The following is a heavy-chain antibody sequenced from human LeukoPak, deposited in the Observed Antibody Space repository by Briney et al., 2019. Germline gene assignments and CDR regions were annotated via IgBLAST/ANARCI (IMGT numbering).Heavy chain of an antibody. Sequence: SETLSLTCAVSGVSISSSNWWSWVRQPPGKGLEWIGEIYHSGSTNYNPSLKSRVTISVDKSKNQFSLKLSSVTAADTAVYYCARVSSGATTVDYWGQGTLVTVSS. CDR2: IYHSGST. D-gene: IGHD1-26*01. CDR1: GVSISSSNW. CDR3: ARVSSGATTVDY. J-gene: IGHJ4*02. V-gene: IGHV4-4*02.